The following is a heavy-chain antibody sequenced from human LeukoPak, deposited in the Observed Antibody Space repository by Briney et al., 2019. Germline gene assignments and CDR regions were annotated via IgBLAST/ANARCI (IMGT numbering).Heavy chain of an antibody. CDR1: GFSFSSHG. D-gene: IGHD3-10*01. J-gene: IGHJ4*02. CDR2: IWYDGSKK. CDR3: GRGVISVLLNY. V-gene: IGHV3-33*01. Sequence: GGSLRLSCAASGFSFSSHGFFWVRQAPGKGLEWVALIWYDGSKKLYADSVKGRFTISRDDSKNTLFLQMNSLRAEDTAVFYCGRGVISVLLNYWGQGTLVTVSS.